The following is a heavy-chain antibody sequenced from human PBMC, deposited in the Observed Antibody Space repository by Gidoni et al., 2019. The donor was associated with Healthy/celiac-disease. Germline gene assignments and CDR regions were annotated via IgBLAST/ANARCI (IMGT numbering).Heavy chain of an antibody. V-gene: IGHV3-33*01. CDR1: GFTFSSYG. CDR2: IWYDGSNK. J-gene: IGHJ6*02. D-gene: IGHD1-7*01. CDR3: ARGHPWGTTHYYYYGMDV. Sequence: QVQLVESGGGVVQPGRSLRLSCAASGFTFSSYGMHWVRQAPGKGLEWVAVIWYDGSNKYYADSVKGRFTISRDNSKNTLYLQMNSLRAEDTAVYYCARGHPWGTTHYYYYGMDVWGQGTTVTVSS.